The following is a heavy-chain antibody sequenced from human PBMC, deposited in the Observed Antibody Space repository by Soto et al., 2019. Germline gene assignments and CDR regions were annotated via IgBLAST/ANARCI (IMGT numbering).Heavy chain of an antibody. D-gene: IGHD3-3*01. J-gene: IGHJ4*02. V-gene: IGHV4-39*01. CDR3: ARMDTIFRVVIEY. CDR2: IYYSGST. CDR1: VVSISSSSYY. Sequence: XETVSLTCTFSVVSISSSSYYCGWIRQPPWKGLEWIGSIYYSGSTYYNPSLKSRVTISVDTSKNQFSLKLSSVTAADTAVYYCARMDTIFRVVIEYWGQGPLLIVSS.